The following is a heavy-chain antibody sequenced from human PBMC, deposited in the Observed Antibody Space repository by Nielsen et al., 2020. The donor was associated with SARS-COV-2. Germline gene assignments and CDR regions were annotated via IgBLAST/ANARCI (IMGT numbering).Heavy chain of an antibody. J-gene: IGHJ4*02. CDR1: GCIFSSYD. Sequence: SLMTSCAASGCIFSSYDMHWVRPAPGKGLEWVAVISYAGTYEDYADSVKGRFTISRDNSKDTLFLRMNSLRGDDTAVYYCAGVYGEYADYFDHWGQGTLVTVSS. CDR2: ISYAGTYE. D-gene: IGHD4/OR15-4a*01. V-gene: IGHV3-30*03. CDR3: AGVYGEYADYFDH.